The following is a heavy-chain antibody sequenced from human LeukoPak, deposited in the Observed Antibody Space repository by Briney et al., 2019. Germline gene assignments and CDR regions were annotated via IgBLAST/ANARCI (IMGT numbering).Heavy chain of an antibody. V-gene: IGHV5-51*01. J-gene: IGHJ6*02. CDR2: IYPGDSDT. Sequence: GESLKISCQGSGYSFTSYWIGWVRQMPGKGLEWMGIIYPGDSDTRYSPSFQGQVTISADKSISTAYLQWSSLKASDTAMYYCAKARIAARPGLYYYYGMDVWGQGTTVTVSS. CDR1: GYSFTSYW. D-gene: IGHD6-6*01. CDR3: AKARIAARPGLYYYYGMDV.